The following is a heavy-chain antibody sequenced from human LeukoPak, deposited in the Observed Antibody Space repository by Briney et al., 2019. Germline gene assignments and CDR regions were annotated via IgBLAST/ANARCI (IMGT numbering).Heavy chain of an antibody. V-gene: IGHV3-30*18. Sequence: PGGSLRLSCAASGFTFSAYAMSWVRQAPGKGLEWVAVISYDGSNKYYADSVKGRFTISRDNSKNTLYLQMNSLRAEDTAVYYCAKDRRPSNWYYFDYWGQGTLVTVSS. CDR3: AKDRRPSNWYYFDY. CDR1: GFTFSAYA. CDR2: ISYDGSNK. J-gene: IGHJ4*02. D-gene: IGHD5-24*01.